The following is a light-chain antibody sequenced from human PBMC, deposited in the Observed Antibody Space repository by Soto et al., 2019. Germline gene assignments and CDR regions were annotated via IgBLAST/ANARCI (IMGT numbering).Light chain of an antibody. CDR3: QQYGSSPRVT. Sequence: EIVLTQSPGTLSLSPGERATLSCRASQSVSSSYLAWYQQKPGQAPRLLIYGASSRATGIPDRFSGSGSVTDFTLTISRLEPEDFAVYYCQQYGSSPRVTFGGGNKVEIK. J-gene: IGKJ4*01. CDR2: GAS. V-gene: IGKV3-20*01. CDR1: QSVSSSY.